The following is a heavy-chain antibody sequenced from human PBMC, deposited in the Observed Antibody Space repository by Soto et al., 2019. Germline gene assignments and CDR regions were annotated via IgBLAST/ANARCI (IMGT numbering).Heavy chain of an antibody. V-gene: IGHV1-46*03. J-gene: IGHJ3*02. CDR2: INPSGGST. Sequence: ASVKVSCNASGYTFTSYYMHWVLQAPGQGLEGMGIINPSGGSTSYAQKFQGRVTMTRDTSTSTVYMELSSLRSEDTAVYYCAGGLAIFNAFHIWGQGTMVTV. CDR1: GYTFTSYY. D-gene: IGHD3-3*01. CDR3: AGGLAIFNAFHI.